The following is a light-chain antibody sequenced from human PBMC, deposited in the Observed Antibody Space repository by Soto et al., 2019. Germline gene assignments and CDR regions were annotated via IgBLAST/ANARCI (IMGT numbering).Light chain of an antibody. V-gene: IGKV3-11*01. J-gene: IGKJ4*01. CDR2: DAS. Sequence: EIVLTQSPATLSLSPGERATLSCRASQSVSSYLAWYQQKPGQAPRLLIYDASNRATGIPARFSGSGSGTEFTLTISSLQSEDFAVYYCQQYNNWHLTFGGGTKVEIK. CDR3: QQYNNWHLT. CDR1: QSVSSY.